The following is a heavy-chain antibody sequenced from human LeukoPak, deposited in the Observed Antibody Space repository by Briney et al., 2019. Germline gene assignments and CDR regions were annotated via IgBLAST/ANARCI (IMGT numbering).Heavy chain of an antibody. V-gene: IGHV3-48*02. D-gene: IGHD3-22*01. Sequence: GGSLRLSCAASGFTFSSCSMNWVRQAPGKGLEWVSYISSSSTIYYADSVKGRFTISRDNAKNSLYLQMNSLRDEDTAVYYCARVQYYYDSSGPPDYWGQGTLVTVSS. CDR2: ISSSSTI. J-gene: IGHJ4*02. CDR3: ARVQYYYDSSGPPDY. CDR1: GFTFSSCS.